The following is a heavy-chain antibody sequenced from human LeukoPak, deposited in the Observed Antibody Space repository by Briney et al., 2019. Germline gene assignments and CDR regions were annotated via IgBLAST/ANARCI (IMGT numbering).Heavy chain of an antibody. V-gene: IGHV3-30*02. D-gene: IGHD4-11*01. J-gene: IGHJ2*01. CDR3: ARDPGHSNYGFGYWYFDL. CDR2: IRYDGSNK. Sequence: GGSLRLSCAASGFSFRSYGMHWVRQAPGKGLEWVAFIRYDGSNKYYADSVKGRLTISRDNSKNTMYLQMNSLRAEDTAVYYCARDPGHSNYGFGYWYFDLWGRGTLVTVSS. CDR1: GFSFRSYG.